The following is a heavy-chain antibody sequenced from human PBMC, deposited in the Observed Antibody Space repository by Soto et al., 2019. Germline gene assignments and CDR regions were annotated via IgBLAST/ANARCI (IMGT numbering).Heavy chain of an antibody. D-gene: IGHD3-10*01. CDR2: ISGSGGST. Sequence: HPGGSLRLSCAASGFTFSSYAMSWVRQAPGKGLEWVSAISGSGGSTYYADSVKGRFTISRDNSKNTLYLQMNSLRAEDTAVYYCAKDYYYGSGSPLRPHGAFDIWGQGTMVTVSS. V-gene: IGHV3-23*01. CDR1: GFTFSSYA. CDR3: AKDYYYGSGSPLRPHGAFDI. J-gene: IGHJ3*02.